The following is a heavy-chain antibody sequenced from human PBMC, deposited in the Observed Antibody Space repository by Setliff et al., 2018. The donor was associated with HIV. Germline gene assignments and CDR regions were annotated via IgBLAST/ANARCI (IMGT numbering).Heavy chain of an antibody. J-gene: IGHJ6*02. CDR2: VIPFLDIP. Sequence: SVKVSCKASGGTFSSYAISWVRRAPGQGLEWVGGVIPFLDIPHYAQKFQGRVTITADESTDTAYMELSSLTSEDAAVYYCARGKAQPGIAVAGYYYYYGLDVWGQGTTVTVSS. CDR3: ARGKAQPGIAVAGYYYYYGLDV. D-gene: IGHD6-19*01. V-gene: IGHV1-69*10. CDR1: GGTFSSYA.